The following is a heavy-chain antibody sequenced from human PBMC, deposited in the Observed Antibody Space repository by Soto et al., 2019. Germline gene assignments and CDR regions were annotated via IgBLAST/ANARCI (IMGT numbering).Heavy chain of an antibody. CDR1: GGSISSGGYY. CDR2: IYYSGST. J-gene: IGHJ3*02. Sequence: SETLSLTCTVSGGSISSGGYYWSWIRQHPGKGLEWIGYIYYSGSTYYNPSLKSRVTISVDTSKNQSSLKLSSVTAADTAVYYCARGRRGETYYDFWSGYLSDAFDIWGQGTMVTVSS. V-gene: IGHV4-31*03. CDR3: ARGRRGETYYDFWSGYLSDAFDI. D-gene: IGHD3-3*01.